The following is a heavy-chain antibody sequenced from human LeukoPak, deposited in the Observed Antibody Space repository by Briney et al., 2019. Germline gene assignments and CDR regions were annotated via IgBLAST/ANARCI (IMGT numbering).Heavy chain of an antibody. V-gene: IGHV4-59*08. CDR1: GGSLTRYH. CDR3: ARTAGDGSLDY. CDR2: IYYSGST. Sequence: SETLSLTCTVSGGSLTRYHWSWIRQPPGKGLEWIGYIYYSGSTNYNPSLKSRVTISVDSSKNQFSLKLNPVTAADTAVYYCARTAGDGSLDYWGQGTLVTVSS. D-gene: IGHD3-10*01. J-gene: IGHJ4*02.